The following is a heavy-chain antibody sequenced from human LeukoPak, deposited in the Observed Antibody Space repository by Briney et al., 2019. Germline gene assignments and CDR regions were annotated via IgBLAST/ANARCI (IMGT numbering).Heavy chain of an antibody. Sequence: PGGSLRLSCAASGFTVSSNYMSWVRQAPGKGLEWVSVIYSCGSTYSVKGRFTISRDNSKNTLYLQMNSLRDEDTAVYYCASGSGSYRTPYYYMDVWGTGTRVSVSS. V-gene: IGHV3-53*01. J-gene: IGHJ6*03. CDR1: GFTVSSNY. CDR3: ASGSGSYRTPYYYMDV. CDR2: IYSCGST. D-gene: IGHD3-10*01.